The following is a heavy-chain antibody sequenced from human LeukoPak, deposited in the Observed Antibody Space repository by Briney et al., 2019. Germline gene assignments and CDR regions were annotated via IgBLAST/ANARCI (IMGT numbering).Heavy chain of an antibody. J-gene: IGHJ4*01. CDR3: ARAIGFDDSGRYHPDY. D-gene: IGHD3-10*01. CDR2: VYYSGRT. V-gene: IGHV4-39*01. CDR1: GGSISRSDYY. Sequence: PSETLSLTCTVSGGSISRSDYYWGWIRQPPGKGLEWIGSVYYSGRTYYNPSLKSQVTISVDTSKNQFSLKVSSVTAADTAVYFCARAIGFDDSGRYHPDYWGQGTLVSVSS.